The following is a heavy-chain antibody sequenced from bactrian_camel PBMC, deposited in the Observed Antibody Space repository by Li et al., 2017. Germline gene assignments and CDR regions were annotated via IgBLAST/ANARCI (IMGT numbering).Heavy chain of an antibody. V-gene: IGHV3S53*01. CDR1: GFSFARSC. D-gene: IGHD3*01. Sequence: HVQLVESGGDSVQTGGSLRLSCAASGFSFARSCVAWFRQAPGKEREGVVALASDGSTNYADSVKGRFTISQDNDKNNMYLQMNSLKPEDTAMYYCAARDRPYGLSGALDHSRYDYWGQGTQVTVS. CDR3: AARDRPYGLSGALDHSRYDY. J-gene: IGHJ4*01. CDR2: LASDGST.